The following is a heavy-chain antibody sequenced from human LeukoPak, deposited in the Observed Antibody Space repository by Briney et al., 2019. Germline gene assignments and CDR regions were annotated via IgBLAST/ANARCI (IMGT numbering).Heavy chain of an antibody. V-gene: IGHV3-23*01. CDR3: ARDIWFGEPRTDY. J-gene: IGHJ4*02. CDR1: GFTFSRYG. Sequence: GGSLRLSCVASGFTFSRYGMSWVRQAPGKGLEWVSVISGSGGSTYYADSVKGRFTISRDNAKNTLYLQMNSLRAEDTAVYYCARDIWFGEPRTDYWGQGTLVTVSS. CDR2: ISGSGGST. D-gene: IGHD3-10*01.